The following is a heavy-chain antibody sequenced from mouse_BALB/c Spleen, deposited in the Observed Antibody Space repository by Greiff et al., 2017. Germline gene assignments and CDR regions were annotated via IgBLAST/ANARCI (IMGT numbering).Heavy chain of an antibody. Sequence: EVQRVESGGGLVQPGGSLKLSCAASGFTFSSYGMSWVRQTPDKRLELVATINSNGGSTYYPDSVKGRFTISRDNAKNTLYLQMSSLKSEDTAMYYCARDRWLNAMDYWGQGTSVTVSA. CDR1: GFTFSSYG. CDR2: INSNGGST. V-gene: IGHV5-6-3*01. J-gene: IGHJ4*01. CDR3: ARDRWLNAMDY. D-gene: IGHD2-3*01.